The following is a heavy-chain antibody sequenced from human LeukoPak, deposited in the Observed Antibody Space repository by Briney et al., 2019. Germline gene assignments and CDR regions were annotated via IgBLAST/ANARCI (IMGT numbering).Heavy chain of an antibody. J-gene: IGHJ5*02. CDR1: GGSISSYY. Sequence: PSETLSLTCTVSGGSISSYYWSWIRQPAGKGLEWIGRIYTSGSTNYNPSLKSRVTMSVDTSKNQFSLKLSSVTAADTAVYYCARDRYYYDSSGPGVRFDPWGQGTLVTVSS. CDR2: IYTSGST. D-gene: IGHD3-22*01. V-gene: IGHV4-4*07. CDR3: ARDRYYYDSSGPGVRFDP.